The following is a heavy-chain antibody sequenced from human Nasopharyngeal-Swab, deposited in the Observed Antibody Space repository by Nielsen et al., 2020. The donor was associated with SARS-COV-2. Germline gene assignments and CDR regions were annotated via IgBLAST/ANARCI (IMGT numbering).Heavy chain of an antibody. CDR3: ARAIWLAMALYGMDV. V-gene: IGHV1-8*03. Sequence: ASVKVSCKASGYTFTSYDINWVRQATGQGLEWMGWMNPNSGNTGYAQKFQGRVTITRNTSISTAYMELSSLRSDDTAVYYCARAIWLAMALYGMDVWGQGTTVTVSS. CDR1: GYTFTSYD. D-gene: IGHD5-18*01. CDR2: MNPNSGNT. J-gene: IGHJ6*02.